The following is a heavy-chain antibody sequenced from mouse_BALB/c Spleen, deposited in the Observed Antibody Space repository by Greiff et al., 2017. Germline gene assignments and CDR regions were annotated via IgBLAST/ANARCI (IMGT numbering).Heavy chain of an antibody. D-gene: IGHD6-5*01. J-gene: IGHJ3*01. V-gene: IGHV3-2*02. CDR2: ISYSGST. Sequence: QSGPGLVKPSQSLSLTCTVTGYSITSDYAWNWIRQFPGNKLEWMGYISYSGSTSYNPSLKSRISITRDTSKNQFFLQLNSVTTEDTATYYCARGAYDLAWFAYWGQGTLVTVSA. CDR1: GYSITSDYA. CDR3: ARGAYDLAWFAY.